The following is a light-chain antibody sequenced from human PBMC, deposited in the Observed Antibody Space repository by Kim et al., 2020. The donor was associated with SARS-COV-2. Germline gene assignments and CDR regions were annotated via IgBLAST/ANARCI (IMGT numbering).Light chain of an antibody. CDR1: RSAITY. CDR3: QQRSNWPLT. V-gene: IGKV3-11*01. Sequence: WSPGESPPASCTARRSAITYLSWYHQRPGQAPRLLSSDASNRATGIPARFSGSGSGTDFTLSICSLEPEDFAVYCCQQRSNWPLTFGGETKVDVK. CDR2: DAS. J-gene: IGKJ4*01.